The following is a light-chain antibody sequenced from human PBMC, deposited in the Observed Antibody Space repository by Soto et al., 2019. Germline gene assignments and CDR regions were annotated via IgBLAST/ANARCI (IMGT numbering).Light chain of an antibody. J-gene: IGKJ1*01. CDR1: QSISTS. CDR2: GAS. CDR3: QESYSFLWGT. Sequence: DIQMTQSPSSLSASVGDRVTITCRTSQSISTSLNWYQQKAGKAPKLLIYGASTLQSGVPLRFSGSGSGTDLTLTISSLQREDFATYYCQESYSFLWGTCGQGTKVDIK. V-gene: IGKV1-39*01.